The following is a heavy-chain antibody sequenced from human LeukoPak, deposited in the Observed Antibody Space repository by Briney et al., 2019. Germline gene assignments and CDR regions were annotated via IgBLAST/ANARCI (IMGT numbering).Heavy chain of an antibody. CDR3: AKGGRYYYGSGSVDY. V-gene: IGHV3-23*01. D-gene: IGHD3-10*01. Sequence: GGSLRLSCAASGFTFSTYTMTWVRQAPGKGLECVSTIDGRGVDIYYAGSVKGRFTISRDNSKNTLYLQMNSLRAEDTAVYYCAKGGRYYYGSGSVDYWGQGTLVTVS. CDR1: GFTFSTYT. CDR2: IDGRGVDI. J-gene: IGHJ4*02.